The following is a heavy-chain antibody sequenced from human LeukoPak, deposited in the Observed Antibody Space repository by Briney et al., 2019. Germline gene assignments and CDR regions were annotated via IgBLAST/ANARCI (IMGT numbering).Heavy chain of an antibody. J-gene: IGHJ4*02. V-gene: IGHV3-30*18. D-gene: IGHD1-1*01. CDR1: GFTFSSYG. Sequence: GRSLRLSCAASGFTFSSYGMHWVRQAPGKGLEWVAVISYDGSNKYYADSVKGRFTISRDNSKNTLYLQMNSLRPEDTAAYYCAKGGSNNWSFDNWGQGTLVTVSS. CDR2: ISYDGSNK. CDR3: AKGGSNNWSFDN.